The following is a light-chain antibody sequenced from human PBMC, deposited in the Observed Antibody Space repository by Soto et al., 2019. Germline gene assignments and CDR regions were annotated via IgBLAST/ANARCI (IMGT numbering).Light chain of an antibody. CDR2: DVT. Sequence: QSALTQPRSVSESPGQSVTISCTGTSSDVGAYEYVSWYQQHPGKAPQLMIYDVTKRPSGVPHRFSGSRSGNTASLTISGRQAEDDADYYCCSYAGSYTWVFGGGTKLTVL. CDR1: SSDVGAYEY. CDR3: CSYAGSYTWV. J-gene: IGLJ2*01. V-gene: IGLV2-11*01.